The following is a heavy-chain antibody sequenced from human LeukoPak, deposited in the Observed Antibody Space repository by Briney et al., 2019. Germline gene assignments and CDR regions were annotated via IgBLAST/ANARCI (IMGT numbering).Heavy chain of an antibody. D-gene: IGHD4-17*01. J-gene: IGHJ4*02. CDR1: GGSLSSSSYY. CDR2: IYYSGST. CDR3: ARRGDYEFDS. Sequence: SETLSLTCTVSGGSLSSSSYYWGWIRQPPGKGLEWIGSIYYSGSTYYNPSLKSRVTISVDTSKNQFSLELTSVTAADTVVYYCARRGDYEFDSWGQGTLVTVSS. V-gene: IGHV4-39*01.